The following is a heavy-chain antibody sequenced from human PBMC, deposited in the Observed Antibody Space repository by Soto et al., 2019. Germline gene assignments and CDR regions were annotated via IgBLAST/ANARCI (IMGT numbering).Heavy chain of an antibody. CDR2: IYSGGST. Sequence: PGGSLRLSCAASGFTVSSNYMSWVRQAPGKGLEWVSVIYSGGSTYYADSVKGRFTISRDNSKNTLYLQMNSLRAEDTAVYYCARPIVGATCNYYYGIDVRAQRTTVTGSS. CDR1: GFTVSSNY. D-gene: IGHD1-26*01. J-gene: IGHJ6*02. CDR3: ARPIVGATCNYYYGIDV. V-gene: IGHV3-53*01.